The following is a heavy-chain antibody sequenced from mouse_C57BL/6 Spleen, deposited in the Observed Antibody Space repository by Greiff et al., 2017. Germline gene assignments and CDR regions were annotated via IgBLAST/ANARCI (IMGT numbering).Heavy chain of an antibody. CDR2: ISDGGSYT. V-gene: IGHV5-4*01. Sequence: EVKLMESGGGLVKPGGSLKLSCAASGFTFSSYAMSWVRQTPEKRLEWVATISDGGSYTYYPDNVKGRFTISRDNAKNNLYLQMSHLKSEDTAMYYCARERSNYAWFAYWGQGTLVTVSA. D-gene: IGHD2-5*01. J-gene: IGHJ3*01. CDR1: GFTFSSYA. CDR3: ARERSNYAWFAY.